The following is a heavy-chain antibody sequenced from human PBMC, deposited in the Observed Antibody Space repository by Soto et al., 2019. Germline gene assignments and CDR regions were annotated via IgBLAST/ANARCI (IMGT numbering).Heavy chain of an antibody. V-gene: IGHV1-18*01. D-gene: IGHD2-21*02. J-gene: IGHJ4*02. CDR3: ARSIVVVTALDY. Sequence: ASVKVSCKASGSTFPRYGINWVRQAPGQGLEWMGWVSIYNGNIKDVQKFQGRGTMTTDTSASTAYMELSRVRSEDPAVYYCARSIVVVTALDYWGQGTLVTVSS. CDR1: GSTFPRYG. CDR2: VSIYNGNI.